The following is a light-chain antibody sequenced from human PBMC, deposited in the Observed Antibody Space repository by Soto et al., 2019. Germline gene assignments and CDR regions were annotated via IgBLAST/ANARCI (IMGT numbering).Light chain of an antibody. CDR2: GAS. CDR1: QSVSSSS. CDR3: QQYAGSST. Sequence: EILLTQSPCTLSLSPGERAPLSCRASQSVSSSSLAWYQQKPGHAPSLLIFGASSRATGIPDRLSGSGSGTDFTLTISRLEPEDFSVYYCQQYAGSSTFGQGTKVDIK. J-gene: IGKJ1*01. V-gene: IGKV3-20*01.